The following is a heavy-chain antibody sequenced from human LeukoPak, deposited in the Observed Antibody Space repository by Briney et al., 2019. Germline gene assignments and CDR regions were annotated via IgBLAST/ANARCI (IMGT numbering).Heavy chain of an antibody. J-gene: IGHJ3*02. Sequence: PSETLSPTSTVSGGSISASGHYWGWIRQPPGKGLEWIGSIYYSGSTYYNPSLRSRVTISLDTSKNQFSLKVNSVTAADTAVYYCARHNDPGHAFDIWGQGTMVTVSS. CDR2: IYYSGST. D-gene: IGHD1-1*01. CDR1: GGSISASGHY. V-gene: IGHV4-39*01. CDR3: ARHNDPGHAFDI.